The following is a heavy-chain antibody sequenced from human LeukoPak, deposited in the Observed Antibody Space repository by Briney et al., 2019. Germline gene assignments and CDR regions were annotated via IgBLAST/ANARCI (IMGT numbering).Heavy chain of an antibody. Sequence: GESLKISCKASGYSFSNYWIGWVRQMPGKGLEWMGIIYPGDSDTRYSPSFQGQVTTSADKSISIAYLQWSSLKASDTAMYYCARSYGSRHPDGSDIWGQGTMVTVSS. CDR3: ARSYGSRHPDGSDI. J-gene: IGHJ3*02. V-gene: IGHV5-51*01. CDR1: GYSFSNYW. CDR2: IYPGDSDT. D-gene: IGHD3-10*01.